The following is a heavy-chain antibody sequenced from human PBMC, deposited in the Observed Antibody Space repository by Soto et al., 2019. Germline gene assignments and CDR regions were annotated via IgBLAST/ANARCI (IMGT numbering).Heavy chain of an antibody. CDR1: GFSLDDYA. CDR2: ISWSSGSI. J-gene: IGHJ4*02. V-gene: IGHV3-9*01. D-gene: IGHD3-16*01. Sequence: EVQVVESGGGLVQPGRSLRLSCAASGFSLDDYAMHWVRQAPGKCLVLVSGISWSSGSIGYADSVKGRFTISRDNAKNSLYLQMNSLRAEDTTWYYCAKGSGGFTWSASFDCWRQGTLVTVSS. CDR3: AKGSGGFTWSASFDC.